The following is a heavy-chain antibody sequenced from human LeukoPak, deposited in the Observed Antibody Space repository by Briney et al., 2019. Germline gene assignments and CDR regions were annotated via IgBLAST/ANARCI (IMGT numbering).Heavy chain of an antibody. V-gene: IGHV1-69*04. CDR1: GGTFSSYT. J-gene: IGHJ6*03. CDR3: AREINYLGCSSTSCHAHYYYMDV. Sequence: ASVTVSCKASGGTFSSYTISWVRQPPGQGLEWMGRIIPILGIANYAQKFQGRVTITADKSTSTAYMELSSLRSEDTAVYYCAREINYLGCSSTSCHAHYYYMDVWGKGTTVTVSS. D-gene: IGHD2-2*01. CDR2: IIPILGIA.